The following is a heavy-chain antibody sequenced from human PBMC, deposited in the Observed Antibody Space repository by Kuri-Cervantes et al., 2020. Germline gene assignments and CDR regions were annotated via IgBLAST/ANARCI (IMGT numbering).Heavy chain of an antibody. D-gene: IGHD3-3*01. CDR1: GGSISSYY. CDR2: IYTSGST. Sequence: GSLRLSCTVSGGSISSYYWSWIRQPAGKGLEWIGRIYTSGSTNYNPSLKSRVTMSVDTSKNQFSLKLSPVTAADTAVYYCARSDFWSGYRFGYWGQGTLVTVSS. CDR3: ARSDFWSGYRFGY. V-gene: IGHV4-4*07. J-gene: IGHJ4*02.